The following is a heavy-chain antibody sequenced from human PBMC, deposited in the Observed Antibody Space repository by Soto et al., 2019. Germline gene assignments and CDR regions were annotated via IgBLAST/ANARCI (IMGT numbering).Heavy chain of an antibody. D-gene: IGHD3-16*02. J-gene: IGHJ6*02. CDR2: ISYDGSNK. CDR1: GFTFSRYG. Sequence: GGSLRLSCAASGFTFSRYGMHGVRQAPGKGLEWVAVISYDGSNKYYADSVKGRFTISRDNSKNTLYLQMTSLRAEDTAVHYCAKDELPLSSHYYYYYGMDVWGQGTTVTVSS. V-gene: IGHV3-30*18. CDR3: AKDELPLSSHYYYYYGMDV.